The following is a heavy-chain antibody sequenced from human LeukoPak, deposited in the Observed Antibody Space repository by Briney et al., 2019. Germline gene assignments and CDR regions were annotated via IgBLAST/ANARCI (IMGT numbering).Heavy chain of an antibody. CDR1: GFTFSNAW. CDR2: IKQDGREK. Sequence: GGSLRLSCAASGFTFSNAWMSWVRQAPGKGLEWVANIKQDGREKYYVDSVKGRFTISRDNAKNLLFLQMNSLRAEDTAVYYCARVVRGQQLVPRGYYYYYMDDRGKGTTVTISS. J-gene: IGHJ6*03. V-gene: IGHV3-7*01. CDR3: ARVVRGQQLVPRGYYYYYMDD. D-gene: IGHD6-13*01.